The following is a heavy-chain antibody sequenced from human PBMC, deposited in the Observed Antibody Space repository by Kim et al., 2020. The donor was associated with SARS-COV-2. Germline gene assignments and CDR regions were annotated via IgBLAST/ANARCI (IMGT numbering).Heavy chain of an antibody. CDR2: IIPIFGTA. J-gene: IGHJ4*02. V-gene: IGHV1-69*13. Sequence: SVKVSCKASGGTFSSYAISWVRQAPGQGLEWMGGIIPIFGTANYAQKFQGRVTITADESTSTAYMELSSLRSEDTAVYYCARESLAGSRGGGYWGQGTLVTVSS. CDR1: GGTFSSYA. CDR3: ARESLAGSRGGGY. D-gene: IGHD3-10*01.